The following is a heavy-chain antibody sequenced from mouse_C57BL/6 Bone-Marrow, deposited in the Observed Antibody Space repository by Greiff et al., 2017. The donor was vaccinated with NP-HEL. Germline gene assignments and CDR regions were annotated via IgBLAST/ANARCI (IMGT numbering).Heavy chain of an antibody. D-gene: IGHD3-2*02. Sequence: QVQLQQSGPELVKPGASVKISCKASGYAFSSSWMNWVQQRPGKGLEWIGRIYPGDGDTNYNGKFKGKATLTADKSSSTAYMQLSSLTSEDSAVYFCARSSSGSFDDWGQGTTLTVSS. J-gene: IGHJ2*01. CDR3: ARSSSGSFDD. CDR2: IYPGDGDT. V-gene: IGHV1-82*01. CDR1: GYAFSSSW.